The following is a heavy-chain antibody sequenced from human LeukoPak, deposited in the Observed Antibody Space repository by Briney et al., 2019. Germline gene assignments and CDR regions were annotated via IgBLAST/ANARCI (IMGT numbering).Heavy chain of an antibody. CDR3: ARTITMVRGVISYFDY. Sequence: GGSLRLSCAASGFTFSSYAMSWVRQAPGKGLEWVSAISGSGGSTYYADSVKGRFTISRDNYKNTVYLQMNSLRAEDTAVYYCARTITMVRGVISYFDYWGKGTLVSVSS. CDR2: ISGSGGST. J-gene: IGHJ4*02. D-gene: IGHD3-10*01. CDR1: GFTFSSYA. V-gene: IGHV3-23*01.